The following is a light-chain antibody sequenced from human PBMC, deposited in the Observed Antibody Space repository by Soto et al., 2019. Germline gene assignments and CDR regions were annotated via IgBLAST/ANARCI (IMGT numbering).Light chain of an antibody. J-gene: IGKJ2*01. V-gene: IGKV3-20*01. Sequence: EIVLTQSPGTLSLSPGERATLSCRASQSVSSNYLVWYQQKPGQAPRPLIYGASTRATGIPDRFSGSGSGTDFTLTISRLEPEDFAVYYGQQYACSSYTFGQGTKLEIK. CDR2: GAS. CDR1: QSVSSNY. CDR3: QQYACSSYT.